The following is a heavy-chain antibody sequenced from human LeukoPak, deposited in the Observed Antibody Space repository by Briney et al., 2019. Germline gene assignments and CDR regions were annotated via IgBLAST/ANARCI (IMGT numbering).Heavy chain of an antibody. CDR3: AKGAGYNNGDASDI. V-gene: IGHV3-43*02. Sequence: GGSLRLSCAASEFTFHDYAMHWVRQGPGKGLEWVSLISGGGDRTYYADPMKGRFTISRDNSKNSLYLQLNSLRTEDTALYYCAKGAGYNNGDASDIWGLGTMVTVSS. CDR2: ISGGGDRT. J-gene: IGHJ3*02. D-gene: IGHD5-24*01. CDR1: EFTFHDYA.